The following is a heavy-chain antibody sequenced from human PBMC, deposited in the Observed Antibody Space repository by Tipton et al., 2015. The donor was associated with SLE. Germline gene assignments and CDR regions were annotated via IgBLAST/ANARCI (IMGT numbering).Heavy chain of an antibody. V-gene: IGHV3-53*04. Sequence: QLVQSGGGLVQPGGSLRLSCAASGFTVSSNYMSWVRQAPGKGLEWVSVIYSGGSTYYADSVTGRFTISRDNSKHTLYLQMNSLRAEDTAVYYCARVGVGATDDTCDIWGQGKMVTVSS. CDR1: GFTVSSNY. D-gene: IGHD1-26*01. J-gene: IGHJ3*02. CDR2: IYSGGST. CDR3: ARVGVGATDDTCDI.